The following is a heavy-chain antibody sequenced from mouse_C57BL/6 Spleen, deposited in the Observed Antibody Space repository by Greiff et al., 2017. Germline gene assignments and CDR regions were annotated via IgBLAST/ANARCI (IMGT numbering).Heavy chain of an antibody. CDR2: INYDGSST. J-gene: IGHJ1*03. CDR1: GFTFSDYY. CDR3: ARGGLLYYGNGYFDV. Sequence: EVQRVESEGGLVQPGSSMKLSCTASGFTFSDYYMAWVRQVPEKGLEWVANINYDGSSTYYLDSLKSRFIISRDNAKNILYLQMSSLKSEDTATYYCARGGLLYYGNGYFDVWGTGTTVTVSS. V-gene: IGHV5-16*01. D-gene: IGHD1-1*01.